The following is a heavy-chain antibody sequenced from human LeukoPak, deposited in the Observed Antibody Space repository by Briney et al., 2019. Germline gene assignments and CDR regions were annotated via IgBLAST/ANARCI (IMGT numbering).Heavy chain of an antibody. Sequence: PGGSLRLSCAASGFTFSSAWMSWVRQAPGKGLEWVGRIERKTDGATTDYAAPVKGRFTISRDDSKNTLYLQMNSLKTEDTAVYYCTTHRGYSSSPTFDYWGQGTLVTVPS. CDR3: TTHRGYSSSPTFDY. V-gene: IGHV3-15*04. J-gene: IGHJ4*02. CDR2: IERKTDGATT. D-gene: IGHD6-13*01. CDR1: GFTFSSAW.